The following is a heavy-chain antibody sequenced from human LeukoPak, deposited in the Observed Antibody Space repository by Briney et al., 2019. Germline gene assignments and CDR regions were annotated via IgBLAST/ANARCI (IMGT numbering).Heavy chain of an antibody. CDR2: IKSKTDGGTT. Sequence: GGSMRLSCAASGFTFSNAWMSWVRQAPGKGLEWVGRIKSKTDGGTTDYAAPVKGRFTISRDDSKNTLYLQMNSLKTEDTAVYYCTTGVITIFGVGTFDPWGQGTLVTVSS. CDR1: GFTFSNAW. J-gene: IGHJ5*02. V-gene: IGHV3-15*01. CDR3: TTGVITIFGVGTFDP. D-gene: IGHD3-3*01.